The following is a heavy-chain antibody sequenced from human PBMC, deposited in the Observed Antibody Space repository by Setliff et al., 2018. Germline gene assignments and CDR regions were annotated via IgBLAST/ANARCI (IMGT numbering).Heavy chain of an antibody. CDR3: ARGQAIRIRAAAGMWDR. V-gene: IGHV1-46*01. CDR2: INASGGST. CDR1: GYTFTNYN. J-gene: IGHJ4*02. Sequence: GASLQVSCKASGYTFTNYNMHWVRQAPGQGLEWMGIINASGGSTTYAQKFQGRVTMTRDTSTGTVYLEMTSLSSEDTAVYYCARGQAIRIRAAAGMWDRWGQGTLVTVSS. D-gene: IGHD6-13*01.